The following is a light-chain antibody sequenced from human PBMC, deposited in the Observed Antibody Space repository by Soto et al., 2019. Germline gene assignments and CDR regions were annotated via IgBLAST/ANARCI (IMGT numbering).Light chain of an antibody. J-gene: IGKJ1*01. CDR1: QRISSG. CDR2: DAS. Sequence: DIQRTQSPSTLSACVGDRVTITGRASQRISSGLAWYQQKPGKAPKLLIYDASSLESGVPSRFSGSGSGTEFTLTISSLQPDDFATYYCQQYNSYRTFGQGTKVEIK. V-gene: IGKV1-5*01. CDR3: QQYNSYRT.